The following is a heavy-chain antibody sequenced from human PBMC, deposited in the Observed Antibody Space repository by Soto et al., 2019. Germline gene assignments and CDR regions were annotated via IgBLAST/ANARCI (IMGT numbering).Heavy chain of an antibody. J-gene: IGHJ4*02. V-gene: IGHV3-23*01. CDR2: ISGSGGST. CDR3: AKVSSSSVRNYFDY. D-gene: IGHD6-6*01. Sequence: GGSLRLSCAASGFTFSSYAMSWVRQAPGKGLEWVSAISGSGGSTHYADSVKGRFTISRDNSKNTLYLQMNSLRAEDTAVYYCAKVSSSSVRNYFDYWGQGTLVTVSS. CDR1: GFTFSSYA.